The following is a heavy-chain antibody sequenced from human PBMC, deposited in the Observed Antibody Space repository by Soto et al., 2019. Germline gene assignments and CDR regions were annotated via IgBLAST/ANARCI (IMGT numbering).Heavy chain of an antibody. CDR1: GGTFSSYA. D-gene: IGHD2-2*01. CDR2: IIPIFGTA. J-gene: IGHJ6*02. V-gene: IGHV1-69*01. Sequence: QVQLVQSGAEVKKPGSSVKVSCKASGGTFSSYAISWVRQAPGQGLEWMGGIIPIFGTANYAQKFQGRVTITADESTSKAYMELSSLRSEDTAVYYCAGDPKPGIVVVPAAIPYYYYGMDVWGQGTTVTVSS. CDR3: AGDPKPGIVVVPAAIPYYYYGMDV.